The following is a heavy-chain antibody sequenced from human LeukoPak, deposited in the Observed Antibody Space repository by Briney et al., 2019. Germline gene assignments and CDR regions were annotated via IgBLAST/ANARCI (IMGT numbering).Heavy chain of an antibody. CDR3: ARQQYSSFDY. V-gene: IGHV1-46*01. J-gene: IGHJ4*02. Sequence: ASVKVSCKTSRYIFMSYYMHWVRQAPGQGLEWMGIINPVGGRTTYAQKFQGRVTMSSDTSTSTVFMELSSLRSEDTAVYYCARQQYSSFDYWGQGTLVTLSS. D-gene: IGHD6-13*01. CDR1: RYIFMSYY. CDR2: INPVGGRT.